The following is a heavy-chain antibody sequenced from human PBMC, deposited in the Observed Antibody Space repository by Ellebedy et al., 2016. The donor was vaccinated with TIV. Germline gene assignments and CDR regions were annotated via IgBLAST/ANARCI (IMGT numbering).Heavy chain of an antibody. J-gene: IGHJ4*02. CDR2: IKEDGSEK. Sequence: GESLKISCAASGFTFSSYWMSWVRQAPGKGLEWVANIKEDGSEKYYVDSVKGRFTISRDNAKNSLYLQMNSLRAEDTAVYYCAKGYSYGDYWGQGTLVTVSS. D-gene: IGHD5-18*01. CDR1: GFTFSSYW. CDR3: AKGYSYGDY. V-gene: IGHV3-7*01.